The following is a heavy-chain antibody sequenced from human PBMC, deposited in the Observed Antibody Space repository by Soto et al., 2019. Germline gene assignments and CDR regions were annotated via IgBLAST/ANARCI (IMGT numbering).Heavy chain of an antibody. CDR2: IYWNDDK. J-gene: IGHJ5*02. D-gene: IGHD6-19*01. Sequence: SGPTLVNPTQTLTLTCTFSGFSLSTSGVGVGWIRQPPGKALEWLALIYWNDDKRYSPSLKSRLTITKDTSKNQVVLTMTNMDPVDTATYYCAHSRPERSGGFNERYNWFEPWGQGTLVTVSS. V-gene: IGHV2-5*01. CDR3: AHSRPERSGGFNERYNWFEP. CDR1: GFSLSTSGVG.